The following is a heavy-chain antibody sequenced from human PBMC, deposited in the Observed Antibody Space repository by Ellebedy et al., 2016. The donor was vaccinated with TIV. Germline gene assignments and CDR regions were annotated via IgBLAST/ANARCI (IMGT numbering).Heavy chain of an antibody. CDR1: GFTFRSYT. V-gene: IGHV3-30-3*01. CDR2: ISYDGSNE. J-gene: IGHJ4*02. CDR3: ASDPYSTGYFAYFDY. Sequence: GESLKISCAASGFTFRSYTMHWVRQAPGKGLEWVAVISYDGSNEYYADSVKGRFTISRDNSKNTLYLQMNSLRAEDTAIYYCASDPYSTGYFAYFDYWGQGTLVTVSS. D-gene: IGHD3-22*01.